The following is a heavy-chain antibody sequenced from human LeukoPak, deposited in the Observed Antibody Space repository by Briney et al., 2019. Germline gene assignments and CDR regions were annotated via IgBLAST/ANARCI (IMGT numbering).Heavy chain of an antibody. J-gene: IGHJ6*02. D-gene: IGHD3-9*01. V-gene: IGHV1-24*01. CDR1: GYTLTELS. CDR2: FDPEDGET. Sequence: ASVKVSCKVSGYTLTELSMHWVRQAPGEGLEWMGGFDPEDGETIYAQKFQGRVTMTEDTSTDTAYMELSSLRSEDTAVYYCARDRYYDILTGYYNVKNYYYGMDVWGQGTTVTVSS. CDR3: ARDRYYDILTGYYNVKNYYYGMDV.